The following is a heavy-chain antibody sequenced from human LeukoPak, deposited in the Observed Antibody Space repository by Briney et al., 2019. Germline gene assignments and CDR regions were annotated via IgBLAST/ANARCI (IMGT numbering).Heavy chain of an antibody. CDR1: GNTFTGYY. CDR2: INPSGGST. V-gene: IGHV1-46*01. Sequence: ASVKASCKASGNTFTGYYIHWVRQAPGQGLEWMGWINPSGGSTSYAQKFQGRVTMTRDMSTSTVYMELSSLRSEDTAVYYCARAPDTSYGYYYYYYMDVWGKGTTVTVSS. J-gene: IGHJ6*03. CDR3: ARAPDTSYGYYYYYYMDV. D-gene: IGHD5-18*01.